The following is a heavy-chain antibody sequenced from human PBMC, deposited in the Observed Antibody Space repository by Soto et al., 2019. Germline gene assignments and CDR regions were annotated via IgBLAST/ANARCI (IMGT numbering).Heavy chain of an antibody. V-gene: IGHV3-23*01. CDR2: ISGSGGST. CDR1: GFTFSSYA. CDR3: AKDPWSSSPTPYQL. J-gene: IGHJ1*01. D-gene: IGHD6-13*01. Sequence: EVQLLESGGGLVQPGGSLRLSCAASGFTFSSYAMSWVRQAPGKGLEWVAAISGSGGSTYYADSVKGRFTISRDNSKNTLYLQMNSLRAEDTAVYYCAKDPWSSSPTPYQLWCQGTLVAVST.